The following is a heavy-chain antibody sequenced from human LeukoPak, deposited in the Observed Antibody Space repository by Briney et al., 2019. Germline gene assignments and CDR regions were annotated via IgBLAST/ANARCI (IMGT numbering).Heavy chain of an antibody. CDR2: MNPNSGNT. V-gene: IGHV1-8*01. Sequence: ASVKVSCKASGYTFTSYDINWVRQATGQGLEWIGWMNPNSGNTGYAQKFQGRVTMTRNTSISTAYMELSSLRSEDTAVYYCARGRGVLLWFGESFDYWGQGTLVTVSS. D-gene: IGHD3-10*01. CDR1: GYTFTSYD. CDR3: ARGRGVLLWFGESFDY. J-gene: IGHJ4*02.